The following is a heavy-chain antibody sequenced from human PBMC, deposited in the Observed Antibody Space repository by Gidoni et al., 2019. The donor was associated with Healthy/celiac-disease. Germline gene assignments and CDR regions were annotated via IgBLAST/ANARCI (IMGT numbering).Heavy chain of an antibody. CDR1: GGSISRSSYY. CDR2: IYYSGST. D-gene: IGHD4-17*01. V-gene: IGHV4-39*01. CDR3: ARPILAVTYTDAFDI. J-gene: IGHJ3*02. Sequence: QLQLQESGPGLVKPSETLSLTCTVSGGSISRSSYYWGWIRQPPGKGLEWIGSIYYSGSTYYNPSLKSRFTISVDTSKNQFSLKLSSVTAADTAVYYCARPILAVTYTDAFDIWGQGTMVTVSS.